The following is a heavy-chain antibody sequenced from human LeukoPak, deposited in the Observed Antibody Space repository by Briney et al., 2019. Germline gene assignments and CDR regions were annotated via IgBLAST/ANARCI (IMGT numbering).Heavy chain of an antibody. Sequence: SVKVSCKASGGTFSSYAIGWVRQAPGQGLEWMGGIIPIFGTANYAQKFRGRVTITADESTSTAYMELSSLRSEDTAVYYCAREVGYSYGQENYYYMDVWGKGTTVTVSS. J-gene: IGHJ6*03. CDR2: IIPIFGTA. CDR1: GGTFSSYA. V-gene: IGHV1-69*13. D-gene: IGHD5-18*01. CDR3: AREVGYSYGQENYYYMDV.